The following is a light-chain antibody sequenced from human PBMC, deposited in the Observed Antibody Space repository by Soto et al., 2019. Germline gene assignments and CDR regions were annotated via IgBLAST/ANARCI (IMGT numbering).Light chain of an antibody. Sequence: EIVMTQSPATLSVSPGARATLSYRASQSVSSYLAWYQQKPGQAPRLLIYGASTRATGIPARFSGSGSGTEFTLTISSLQSEDFAVYYCQQYNNWPPITVGQGTRLEIK. CDR3: QQYNNWPPIT. CDR2: GAS. CDR1: QSVSSY. V-gene: IGKV3-15*01. J-gene: IGKJ5*01.